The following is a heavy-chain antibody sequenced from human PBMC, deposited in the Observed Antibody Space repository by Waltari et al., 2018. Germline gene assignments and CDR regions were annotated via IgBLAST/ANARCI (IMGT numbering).Heavy chain of an antibody. D-gene: IGHD6-13*01. Sequence: EVQLVESGGGLIQPGGSLRLYCAASGFTVSSNYMSWVRQAPGKGLEWVSVIYSGGSTYYADSVKGRFTISRDNSKNTLYLQMNSLRAEDTAVYYCARDRSSWAPGMDVWGQGTTVTVSS. V-gene: IGHV3-53*01. CDR1: GFTVSSNY. J-gene: IGHJ6*02. CDR2: IYSGGST. CDR3: ARDRSSWAPGMDV.